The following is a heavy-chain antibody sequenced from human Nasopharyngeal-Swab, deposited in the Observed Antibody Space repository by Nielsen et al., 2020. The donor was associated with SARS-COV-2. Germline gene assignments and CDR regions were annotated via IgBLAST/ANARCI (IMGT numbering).Heavy chain of an antibody. Sequence: VRQAPGKGLEWIGYIYYSGSTNYNPSLKSRVTISVDKSKNQFSLKLSSVTAADTAVYYCASVLGYCSSTSRYYYYGMDVWGQGTTVTVSS. CDR3: ASVLGYCSSTSRYYYYGMDV. V-gene: IGHV4-4*02. D-gene: IGHD2-2*01. CDR2: IYYSGST. J-gene: IGHJ6*02.